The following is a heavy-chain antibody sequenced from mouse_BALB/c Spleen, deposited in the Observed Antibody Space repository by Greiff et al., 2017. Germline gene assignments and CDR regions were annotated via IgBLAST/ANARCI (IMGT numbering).Heavy chain of an antibody. J-gene: IGHJ2*01. D-gene: IGHD1-1*01. Sequence: EVQRVESGGGLVKPGGSLKLSCAASGFTFSSYAMPWVRQSPEKRLEWVAEISSGGSYTYYPDTVTGRFTISRDNAKNTLYLEMSSLRSEDTAMYYCAKNHYGSYFDYWGQGTTLTVSS. CDR1: GFTFSSYA. CDR3: AKNHYGSYFDY. V-gene: IGHV5-9-4*01. CDR2: ISSGGSYT.